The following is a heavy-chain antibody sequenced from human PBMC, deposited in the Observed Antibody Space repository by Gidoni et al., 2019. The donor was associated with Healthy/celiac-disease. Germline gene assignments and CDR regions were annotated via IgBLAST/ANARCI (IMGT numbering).Heavy chain of an antibody. D-gene: IGHD3-10*01. J-gene: IGHJ4*02. CDR1: GFTFSNAG. CDR2: IKSKTDGGKT. V-gene: IGHV3-15*01. Sequence: EVQLVESGGGLVKPGGSLRLCCADSGFTFSNAGLGWVRQAPGKGLEVVGCIKSKTDGGKTDYGAPCKGRFTISRDVSKNTLYLQMNSLKTEDIAVYYCTTEGVGEFDYWGQGTLVTFSS. CDR3: TTEGVGEFDY.